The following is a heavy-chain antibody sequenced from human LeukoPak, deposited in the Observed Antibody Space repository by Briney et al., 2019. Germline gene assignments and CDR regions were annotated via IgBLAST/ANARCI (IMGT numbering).Heavy chain of an antibody. J-gene: IGHJ6*03. Sequence: SETLSLTCTVSGGSISSYYWSWIRQPPGKGLEWIGYIYYSGSTNYNPSLKSRDTISVDTSKNQFSLTLSSVTAADTAVFYCARRATTSRFTLVRNNPVRFYYYYMDVWGKGTTVTISS. CDR1: GGSISSYY. CDR3: ARRATTSRFTLVRNNPVRFYYYYMDV. CDR2: IYYSGST. D-gene: IGHD3-10*01. V-gene: IGHV4-59*12.